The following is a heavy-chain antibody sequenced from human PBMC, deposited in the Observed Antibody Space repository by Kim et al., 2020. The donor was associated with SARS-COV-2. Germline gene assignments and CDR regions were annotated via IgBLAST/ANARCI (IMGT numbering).Heavy chain of an antibody. V-gene: IGHV4-34*01. CDR2: INHSGST. D-gene: IGHD3-16*02. Sequence: SETLSLTCAVYGGSFSGYYWSWIRQPPVKGLEWIGEINHSGSTNYNPSLKSRVTISVDMSKNQFSLKLSSVTAADTAVYYCARGGGNDYVWGSYRYVLVFNWFDPWGQGTLVTVSS. J-gene: IGHJ5*02. CDR3: ARGGGNDYVWGSYRYVLVFNWFDP. CDR1: GGSFSGYY.